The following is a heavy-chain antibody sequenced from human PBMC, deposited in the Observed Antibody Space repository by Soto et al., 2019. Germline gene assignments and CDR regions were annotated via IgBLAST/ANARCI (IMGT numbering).Heavy chain of an antibody. D-gene: IGHD4-4*01. V-gene: IGHV3-9*01. J-gene: IGHJ4*02. CDR2: ISWNSGSI. CDR1: GFIFDDYA. CDR3: ANDRLATVTTGGFDY. Sequence: EVQLVESGGGLVQPGRSLRLSCAASGFIFDDYAMHWVRQAPGKGLEWVSGISWNSGSIGYADSVKGRFTISRDNAKNALYLQMNSLRAEDTALYYCANDRLATVTTGGFDYWGQGTLVTVSS.